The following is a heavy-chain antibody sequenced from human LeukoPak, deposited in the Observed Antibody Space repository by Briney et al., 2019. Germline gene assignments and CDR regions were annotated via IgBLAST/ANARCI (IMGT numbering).Heavy chain of an antibody. V-gene: IGHV3-9*01. J-gene: IGHJ6*02. Sequence: GGSLRLSCAASGFTFDDYAMHWVRQAPGKGLEWVSGISWNSGSVGYADSVKGRFTISRDNAKNSLYLQMNSLRAEDTALYYCAKDLYGDYNTDYYYGMDVWGQGTTVTVSS. CDR1: GFTFDDYA. CDR3: AKDLYGDYNTDYYYGMDV. D-gene: IGHD4-17*01. CDR2: ISWNSGSV.